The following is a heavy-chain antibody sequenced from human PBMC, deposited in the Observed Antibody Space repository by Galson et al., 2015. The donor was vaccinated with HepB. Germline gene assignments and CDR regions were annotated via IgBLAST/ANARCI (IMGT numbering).Heavy chain of an antibody. CDR1: GXXFVRTX. CDR3: VREGGYDYFWGTYSXXYFES. CDR2: ITRTSNXI. Sequence: RLSCAASGXXFVRTXXNWVRXTPGKGLEXXXSITRTSNXINYADSVKGRFNVSRDNSKNFLYLQMSSLRVEDTAVYYCVREGGYDYFWGTYSXXYFESWXQGARVTVS. D-gene: IGHD3-16*01. J-gene: IGHJ4*02. V-gene: IGHV3-21*06.